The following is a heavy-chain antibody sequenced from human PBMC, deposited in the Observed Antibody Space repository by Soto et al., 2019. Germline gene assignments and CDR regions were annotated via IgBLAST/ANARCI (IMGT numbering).Heavy chain of an antibody. V-gene: IGHV4-61*01. J-gene: IGHJ4*02. Sequence: PSETLSLTCTVSGVSVSSGSFYWAWIRQPPGKGLEWIGFGSYSGTTNYKPSLKSRVTISVDTSRSQISLKVSPLTAADTAVYYCARGATVTQFDYWGRGTLVTVSS. CDR1: GVSVSSGSFY. D-gene: IGHD4-17*01. CDR3: ARGATVTQFDY. CDR2: GSYSGTT.